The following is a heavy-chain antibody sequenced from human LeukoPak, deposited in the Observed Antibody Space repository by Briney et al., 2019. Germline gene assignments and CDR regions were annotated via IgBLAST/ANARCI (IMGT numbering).Heavy chain of an antibody. CDR2: IIPIFGTA. D-gene: IGHD2-2*01. V-gene: IGHV1-69*06. J-gene: IGHJ5*02. CDR3: AGEYQLLPGWFEP. Sequence: ASVKVSCKASGGTFSSYVISWVRQAPGQGLEWMGRIIPIFGTANYAQKFQGRVTITADKSTSTAYMELSSLRSEDTAVYYCAGEYQLLPGWFEPWGQGTLVTVSS. CDR1: GGTFSSYV.